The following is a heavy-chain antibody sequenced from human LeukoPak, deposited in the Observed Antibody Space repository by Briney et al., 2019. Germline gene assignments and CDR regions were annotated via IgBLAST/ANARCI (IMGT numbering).Heavy chain of an antibody. J-gene: IGHJ4*02. V-gene: IGHV4-38-2*02. CDR3: ARDRGSRSSGWDFDY. CDR2: IYHSGST. CDR1: GYSISSGYY. D-gene: IGHD6-19*01. Sequence: SETLSLTCTVSGYSISSGYYWGWIRQPPGKGLGWIGSIYHSGSTYYNPSLKSRVTISVDTSKNQFSLKLSSVTAADTAVYYCARDRGSRSSGWDFDYWGQGTLVTVSS.